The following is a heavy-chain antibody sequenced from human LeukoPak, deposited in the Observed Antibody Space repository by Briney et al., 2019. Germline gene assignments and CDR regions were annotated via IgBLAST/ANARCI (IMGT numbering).Heavy chain of an antibody. D-gene: IGHD3-22*01. V-gene: IGHV3-48*03. Sequence: GGSLRLSCSASGFTFSSYEMNWVRQAPGKGLEGVSYISSSGSTIYYADSVKGRFTISRDNAKNSLYLQMNSLRAEDTAVYYCARDLMSPGWLSTSDAFDIWGQGTMVTVSS. CDR1: GFTFSSYE. J-gene: IGHJ3*02. CDR3: ARDLMSPGWLSTSDAFDI. CDR2: ISSSGSTI.